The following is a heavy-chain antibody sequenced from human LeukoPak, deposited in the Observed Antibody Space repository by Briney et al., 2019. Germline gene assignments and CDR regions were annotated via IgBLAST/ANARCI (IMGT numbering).Heavy chain of an antibody. J-gene: IGHJ6*02. CDR3: AGPLRYFDWLLLETRGHYGMDV. V-gene: IGHV3-11*01. D-gene: IGHD3-9*01. CDR1: GFTFSDYY. Sequence: GGSLRLSCAASGFTFSDYYMSWIRQAPGKGLEWVSYISSSGSTIYYADSVKGRFTISRDNAKNSLYLQMNSLRAEDTAVYYCAGPLRYFDWLLLETRGHYGMDVRGQGTTVTVSS. CDR2: ISSSGSTI.